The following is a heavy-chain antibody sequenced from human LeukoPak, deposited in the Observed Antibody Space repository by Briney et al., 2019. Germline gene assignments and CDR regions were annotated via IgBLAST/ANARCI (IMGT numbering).Heavy chain of an antibody. Sequence: PGGSLRLSCAVSGFTLSNYWMHWVRHPPGKGLVWVSRINSDGSSTNYADSVKGRFTISRDNAKNTLYLQMNSLRAEDTAVYYCVRGAPFDYWGQGTLVTVSS. V-gene: IGHV3-74*01. J-gene: IGHJ4*02. CDR2: INSDGSST. CDR3: VRGAPFDY. CDR1: GFTLSNYW.